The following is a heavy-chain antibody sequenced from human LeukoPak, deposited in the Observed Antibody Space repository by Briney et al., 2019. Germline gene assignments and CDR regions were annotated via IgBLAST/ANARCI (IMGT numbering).Heavy chain of an antibody. Sequence: ASVKVSCKASGYTFTGYYIHWVRQAPGQGLEWMGWINPNSGGTNYAQKFQGRVTMTRDTSISTAYMELSRLRSDDTAVYYCARAEYGDYLPDYWGQGTLVTVSS. V-gene: IGHV1-2*02. D-gene: IGHD4-17*01. J-gene: IGHJ4*02. CDR1: GYTFTGYY. CDR2: INPNSGGT. CDR3: ARAEYGDYLPDY.